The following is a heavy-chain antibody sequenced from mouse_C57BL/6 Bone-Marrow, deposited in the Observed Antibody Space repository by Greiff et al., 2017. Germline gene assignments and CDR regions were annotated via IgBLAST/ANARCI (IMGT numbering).Heavy chain of an antibody. CDR2: IYPGSGST. CDR3: ARLCLLWFYFDY. Sequence: QVQLQQPGAELVKPGASVKMSCKASGYTFTSYWITWVKQRPGQGLEWIGDIYPGSGSTNYNEKFKSKATLTVDPSSSTAYMQLSSLTSEDSAVYYCARLCLLWFYFDYWGQGTNLTVSS. CDR1: GYTFTSYW. V-gene: IGHV1-55*01. D-gene: IGHD1-1*02. J-gene: IGHJ2*01.